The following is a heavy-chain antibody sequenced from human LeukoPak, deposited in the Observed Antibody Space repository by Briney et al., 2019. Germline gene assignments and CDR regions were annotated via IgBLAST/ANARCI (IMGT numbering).Heavy chain of an antibody. CDR3: ARLKDDVTKFDY. V-gene: IGHV3-7*01. D-gene: IGHD2-8*01. CDR2: INQDVSRT. CDR1: GFDFSRYW. Sequence: GGSLRLSCAGSGFDFSRYWMAWVRQAPGKGLEWVASINQDVSRTHYVDSVKGRFTISRDNAKSSLFLQMTSLRVEGTAVYFCARLKDDVTKFDYWGQGTLVTVSS. J-gene: IGHJ4*02.